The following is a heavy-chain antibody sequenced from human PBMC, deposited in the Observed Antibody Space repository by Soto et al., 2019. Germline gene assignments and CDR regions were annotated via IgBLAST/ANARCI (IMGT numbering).Heavy chain of an antibody. D-gene: IGHD3-16*01. CDR1: GGSISSSRYY. J-gene: IGHJ5*02. Sequence: SETLYLTCTVSGGSISSSRYYWGWIRQPPGKGLEWIGSIYYSGSTYYNPSLKSRVTISVDTSKNQFSLKLSSVTAADTAVYYCARHRVGVGGLNWFEPWGQGTLVTVSS. V-gene: IGHV4-39*01. CDR2: IYYSGST. CDR3: ARHRVGVGGLNWFEP.